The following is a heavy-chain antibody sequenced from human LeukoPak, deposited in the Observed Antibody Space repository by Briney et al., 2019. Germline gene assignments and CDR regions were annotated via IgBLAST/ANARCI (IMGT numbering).Heavy chain of an antibody. D-gene: IGHD5-18*01. CDR1: GFTFSSYW. J-gene: IGHJ4*02. V-gene: IGHV3-74*01. CDR3: ARAPRGYSAYYFDY. Sequence: GGSLRLSCAASGFTFSSYWMHWVRHVPGKGLVWVSRINGDGNTTTYADSVKGRFTISRDNAKNTLYLQMNSLRAEDTAVYYCARAPRGYSAYYFDYWGQGTLVTVSS. CDR2: INGDGNTT.